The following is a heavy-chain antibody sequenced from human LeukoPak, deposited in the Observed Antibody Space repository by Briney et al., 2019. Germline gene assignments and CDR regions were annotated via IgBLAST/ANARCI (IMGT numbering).Heavy chain of an antibody. V-gene: IGHV4-4*07. D-gene: IGHD6-19*01. Sequence: SETLSLTCTVSGGSISSYYWSWIRQPAGKGLEWIGRIYTSGSNNYNPSLKSRVTMSVDTSKNQFSLKLSSVSAADTAVYYCGREGDSSSGWYGWFDPWGQGTLVTVSS. J-gene: IGHJ5*02. CDR3: GREGDSSSGWYGWFDP. CDR2: IYTSGSN. CDR1: GGSISSYY.